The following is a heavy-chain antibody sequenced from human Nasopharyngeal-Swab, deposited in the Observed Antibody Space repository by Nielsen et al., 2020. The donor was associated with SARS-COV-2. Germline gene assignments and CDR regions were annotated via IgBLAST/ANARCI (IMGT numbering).Heavy chain of an antibody. D-gene: IGHD2-2*01. CDR3: ASDSRY. V-gene: IGHV3-21*01. J-gene: IGHJ4*02. CDR1: GFTFSDYT. Sequence: GESLKISCAASGFTFSDYTINWVRQAPGQGLEWVSSISSSGSYWYFTDSVKGRFTMSSDNAKNSLYLQMNRLRAEDTAVYYCASDSRYWGQGTLVTVSS. CDR2: ISSSGSYW.